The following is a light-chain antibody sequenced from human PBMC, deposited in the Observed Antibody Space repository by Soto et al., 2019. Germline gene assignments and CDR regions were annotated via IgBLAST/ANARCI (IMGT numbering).Light chain of an antibody. V-gene: IGLV2-14*01. CDR3: NSYTTSSTHV. J-gene: IGLJ1*01. CDR2: DVS. Sequence: QSALTQPASVSGSPGQSLTISCTGTRSDIGSYKYVSWFQQHPGKAPKLMIYDVSNRPSGVSNRFSGSKSGNTASLTISGLQAEDEGDYYCNSYTTSSTHVFGTGTKVTVL. CDR1: RSDIGSYKY.